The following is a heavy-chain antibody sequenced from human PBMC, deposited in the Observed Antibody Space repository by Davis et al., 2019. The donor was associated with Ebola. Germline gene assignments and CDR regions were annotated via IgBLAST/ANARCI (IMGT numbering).Heavy chain of an antibody. D-gene: IGHD2-15*01. Sequence: GESLKISCAASGFTFSSYAMHWVRQAPGKGLQWVSAISGSGGSTYYADSVKGRFTISRDNSKNTLYLQMNSLRAEDTTVYYCAKADRSGGSWAIFDYWGQGTLVTVSS. CDR2: ISGSGGST. V-gene: IGHV3-23*01. CDR3: AKADRSGGSWAIFDY. CDR1: GFTFSSYA. J-gene: IGHJ4*02.